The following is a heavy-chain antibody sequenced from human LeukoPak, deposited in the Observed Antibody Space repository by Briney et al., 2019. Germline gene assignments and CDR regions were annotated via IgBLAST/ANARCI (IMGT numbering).Heavy chain of an antibody. D-gene: IGHD3-22*01. CDR3: ASTYYYDSSGFEFDAFDV. CDR1: GYRFTSYW. CDR2: IYPGDSDA. V-gene: IGHV5-51*01. J-gene: IGHJ3*01. Sequence: GESLKISCKASGYRFTSYWIGWVRQMPGKGLEWMGIIYPGDSDARYSPSFQGQVTISADKSISTVHLQWSSLQASDTAMYYCASTYYYDSSGFEFDAFDVWGQGTLVTVSS.